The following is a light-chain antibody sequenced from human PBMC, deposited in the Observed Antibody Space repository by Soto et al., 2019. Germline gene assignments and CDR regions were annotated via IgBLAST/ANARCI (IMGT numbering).Light chain of an antibody. V-gene: IGKV1-5*01. CDR3: QQYNNYSWT. Sequence: DIQMTQSPSTLSASVGDRVTITCRASQSISSWLAWYQQKPGKAPNLLIYDASIRGSGVPSRFSGSGSGTEFTLTITSLQPDDFATYYCQQYNNYSWTFGQGTKVDI. CDR1: QSISSW. CDR2: DAS. J-gene: IGKJ1*01.